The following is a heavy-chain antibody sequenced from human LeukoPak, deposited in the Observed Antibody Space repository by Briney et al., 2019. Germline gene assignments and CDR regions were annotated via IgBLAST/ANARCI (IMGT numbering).Heavy chain of an antibody. CDR3: ARGCSSTSCYVGWFDP. J-gene: IGHJ5*02. CDR1: GGTFSSYA. CDR2: IIPIFGTA. Sequence: SVKVSCKASGGTFSSYAISWVRQAPGQGLEWMGGIIPIFGTANYAQKFQGRVTITADKSTSTAYMELSSLRSEDTAVYYCARGCSSTSCYVGWFDPWGQGTLVTVPS. V-gene: IGHV1-69*06. D-gene: IGHD2-2*01.